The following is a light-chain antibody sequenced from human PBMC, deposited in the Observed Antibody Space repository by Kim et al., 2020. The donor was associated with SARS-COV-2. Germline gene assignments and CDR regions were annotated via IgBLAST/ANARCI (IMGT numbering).Light chain of an antibody. CDR2: DAS. Sequence: ASVGDRVTITCRASQSITSWLAWYQQKPGKAPKLLIYDASSLQSGVPSRFSGSGSGTEFTLTISSLQPDDFATYYCQQYISYSLTFGGGTKVDIK. V-gene: IGKV1-5*01. CDR1: QSITSW. CDR3: QQYISYSLT. J-gene: IGKJ4*01.